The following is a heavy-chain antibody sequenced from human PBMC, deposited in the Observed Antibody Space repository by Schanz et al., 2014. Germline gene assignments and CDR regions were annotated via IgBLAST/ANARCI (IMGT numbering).Heavy chain of an antibody. D-gene: IGHD2-21*02. Sequence: QVQLVESGGGVVQPGRSLRLSCAASRFTFSSYTMHWVRQAPGKGLEWVALISYDGSFEDYLDSVKGRFTISRDNSKNTLYLQMSSLRGEDTAVYYCAKDLEPQCGGDCPLTWGQGTLVTVSS. CDR1: RFTFSSYT. V-gene: IGHV3-30*04. CDR2: ISYDGSFE. CDR3: AKDLEPQCGGDCPLT. J-gene: IGHJ4*02.